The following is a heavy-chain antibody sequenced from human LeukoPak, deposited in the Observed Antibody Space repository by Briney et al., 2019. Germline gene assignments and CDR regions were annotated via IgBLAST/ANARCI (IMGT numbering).Heavy chain of an antibody. V-gene: IGHV4-59*01. D-gene: IGHD4-17*01. Sequence: SETLSLTCAVSGGSISSYYWSWIRQPPGKGLEWIGYIYYSGSTNYNPSLKSRVTISVDTSKNQFSLKLSSVTAADTAVYYCARGRVTTYLGWYYYYYMDVWGKGTTVTISS. CDR1: GGSISSYY. CDR3: ARGRVTTYLGWYYYYYMDV. J-gene: IGHJ6*03. CDR2: IYYSGST.